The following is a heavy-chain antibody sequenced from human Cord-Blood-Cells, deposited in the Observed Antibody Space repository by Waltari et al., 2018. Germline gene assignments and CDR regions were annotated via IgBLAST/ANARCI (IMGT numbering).Heavy chain of an antibody. CDR2: INHSGST. V-gene: IGHV4-34*01. CDR1: GGSFSGYY. D-gene: IGHD1-20*01. CDR3: ATRDDNLNWFDP. Sequence: QVQLQQWGAGLLKPSETLSLTCAVYGGSFSGYYWSWIRQTRGKGLEWIGEINHSGSTNYTPARRSRVTISVDTSQNHFSLKLSSVTAADTAVYYCATRDDNLNWFDPWGQGTLVTVSS. J-gene: IGHJ5*02.